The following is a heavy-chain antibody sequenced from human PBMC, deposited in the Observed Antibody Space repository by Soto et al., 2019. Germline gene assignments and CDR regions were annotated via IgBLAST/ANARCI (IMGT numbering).Heavy chain of an antibody. CDR2: ISASGCGT. D-gene: IGHD1-26*01. J-gene: IGHJ4*02. Sequence: EVQLLESGGGLVQPGGSLRLSCAASGFTFRNYAMTWVRQAPRKGLEWVSTISASGCGTYYADSLKGRLTISRDNSKNTFYLQMNSMRAEDTAVYYCAKEIGSGSPYHLDYWGQGTLVTVSS. CDR3: AKEIGSGSPYHLDY. V-gene: IGHV3-23*01. CDR1: GFTFRNYA.